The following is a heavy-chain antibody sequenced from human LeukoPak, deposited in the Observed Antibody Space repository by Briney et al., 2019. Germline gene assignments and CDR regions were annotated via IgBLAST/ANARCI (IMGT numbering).Heavy chain of an antibody. CDR1: GFTFSNYW. CDR2: INSDGRST. CDR3: ARGYYDSSGYYLIDY. D-gene: IGHD3-22*01. J-gene: IGHJ4*02. V-gene: IGHV3-74*01. Sequence: GGSLRLSCAASGFTFSNYWMHWVRQAPGKGLGWVSRINSDGRSTSYADSVKGRFTISRDNAKDTLYLQMNSLRAEDTAVYYCARGYYDSSGYYLIDYWGQRTLVTVSS.